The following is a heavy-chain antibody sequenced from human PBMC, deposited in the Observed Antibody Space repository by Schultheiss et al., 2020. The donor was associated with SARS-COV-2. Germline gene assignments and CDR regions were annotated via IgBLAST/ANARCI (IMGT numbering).Heavy chain of an antibody. J-gene: IGHJ3*02. Sequence: GESLKISCAASGFTFSSYGMHWVRQAPGKGLEWVAVISYDGSNKYYADSVKGRFTISRDNSKNTLYLQMNSLRAEDTAVYYCARVGITMIMRGAFDIWGQGTMVTVSS. CDR1: GFTFSSYG. CDR2: ISYDGSNK. CDR3: ARVGITMIMRGAFDI. V-gene: IGHV3-30*03. D-gene: IGHD3-22*01.